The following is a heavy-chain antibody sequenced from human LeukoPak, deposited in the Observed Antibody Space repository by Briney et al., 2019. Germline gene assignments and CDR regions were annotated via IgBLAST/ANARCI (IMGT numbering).Heavy chain of an antibody. Sequence: GGSLRLSCAASGFTFSYYSMNWVRQAPGRGLEWVSCISSSSSLIFYSDSVRGRFTISRDNAKNLLYLHMNSLRVEDTGVYYCAKVDRGDYSSSPVPYYNYYTNVWGKGTTVSVSS. V-gene: IGHV3-21*01. CDR3: AKVDRGDYSSSPVPYYNYYTNV. CDR2: ISSSSSLI. D-gene: IGHD6-13*01. J-gene: IGHJ6*03. CDR1: GFTFSYYS.